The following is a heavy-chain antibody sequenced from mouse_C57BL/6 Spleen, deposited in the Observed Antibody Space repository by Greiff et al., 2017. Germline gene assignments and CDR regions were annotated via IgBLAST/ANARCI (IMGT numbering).Heavy chain of an antibody. V-gene: IGHV10-1*01. CDR3: VRGRTGTFDD. J-gene: IGHJ2*01. Sequence: EVQGVESGGGLVQPKGSLKLSCAASGFSFNTYAMNWVRQAPGKGLEWVARIRSKSNNYATYYADSVKDRFTISRDDSESMLYLQMNNLKTEDTAMYYGVRGRTGTFDDWGQGTTLTVSS. D-gene: IGHD4-1*01. CDR1: GFSFNTYA. CDR2: IRSKSNNYAT.